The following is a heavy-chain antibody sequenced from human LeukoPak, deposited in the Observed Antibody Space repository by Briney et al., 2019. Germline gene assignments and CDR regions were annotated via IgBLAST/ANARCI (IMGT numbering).Heavy chain of an antibody. CDR2: ISSSSSYI. CDR1: GFTFSDYT. CDR3: VRGEYSYGPLHYYSYMDV. Sequence: GGSLRLSCAASGFTFSDYTVNWVRQAPGKGLEWVSSISSSSSYIYYADSVKGRFTISRDNAQNSLSLQMKSLRAEDTAVYYCVRGEYSYGPLHYYSYMDVWHKGTTVTVSS. D-gene: IGHD5-18*01. V-gene: IGHV3-21*01. J-gene: IGHJ6*03.